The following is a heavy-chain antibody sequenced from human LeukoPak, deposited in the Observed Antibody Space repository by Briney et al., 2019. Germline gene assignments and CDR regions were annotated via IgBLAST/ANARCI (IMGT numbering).Heavy chain of an antibody. CDR1: GFTFSIYA. D-gene: IGHD3-3*01. J-gene: IGHJ4*02. V-gene: IGHV3-23*01. Sequence: GGSLRLSCAASGFTFSIYAMSWVRQAPGKGLEWVSGISGSGGSTYYTDSVRGRFTISRDNSKNTLHLQMNSLTAEDTAVYYCAKDRRITIFGVVTLDYWGQGALVTVSS. CDR2: ISGSGGST. CDR3: AKDRRITIFGVVTLDY.